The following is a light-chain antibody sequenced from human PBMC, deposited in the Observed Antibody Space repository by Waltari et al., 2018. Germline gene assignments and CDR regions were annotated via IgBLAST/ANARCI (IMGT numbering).Light chain of an antibody. CDR2: DSS. CDR1: QTVANTY. J-gene: IGKJ1*01. V-gene: IGKV3-20*01. CDR3: QQYGRSPQT. Sequence: ELVLTQSPGTLSLSPREGPTLPCRASQTVANTYLAWYQQKPGQAPRLLISDSSRRATGIPDRFRGSGSGTDFTLTITRLEPEDFAVYYCQQYGRSPQTFGQGTRVEIK.